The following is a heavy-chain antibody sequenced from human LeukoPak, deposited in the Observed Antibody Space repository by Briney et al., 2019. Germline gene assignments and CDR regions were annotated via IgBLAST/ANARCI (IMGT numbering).Heavy chain of an antibody. D-gene: IGHD4-17*01. J-gene: IGHJ3*02. V-gene: IGHV4-30-4*08. Sequence: SETLSLTCTVSGGSISSGDYYWSWIRQPPGKGLGWIGYIYYSGSTYYNPSLKSRVTISVDTSKNQFSLKLRSVTAADTAVYYCARVMTTKAFDIWGQGTMVTVSS. CDR3: ARVMTTKAFDI. CDR2: IYYSGST. CDR1: GGSISSGDYY.